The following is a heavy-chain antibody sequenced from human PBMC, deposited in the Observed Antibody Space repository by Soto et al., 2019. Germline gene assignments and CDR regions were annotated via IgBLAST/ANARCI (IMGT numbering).Heavy chain of an antibody. CDR1: GGTFSSYA. CDR3: ASVPYQLLKGYFDY. D-gene: IGHD2-2*01. CDR2: IIPIFGTA. J-gene: IGHJ4*02. Sequence: SVKVSCKASGGTFSSYAISWVRQAPGQGLEWMGGIIPIFGTANYAQKFQGRVTITADKSTSTAYMELSSLRSEDTAVYYCASVPYQLLKGYFDYWGQGTLVTVSS. V-gene: IGHV1-69*06.